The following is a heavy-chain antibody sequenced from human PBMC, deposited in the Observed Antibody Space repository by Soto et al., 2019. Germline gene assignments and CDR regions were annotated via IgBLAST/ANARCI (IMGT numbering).Heavy chain of an antibody. Sequence: QVQLVQSGAEVKKPGASVKVSCKPSGYTLNTYYLHWVRQAPGQGLEWMGIIHPSGGGSTYAQKCRGRVTMTRDTSTSTVFMEFSSLRSADTAVYYCARGGHIAVVTDSFDYWGQGTLVTVSS. CDR3: ARGGHIAVVTDSFDY. V-gene: IGHV1-46*02. CDR1: GYTLNTYY. J-gene: IGHJ4*02. CDR2: IHPSGGGS. D-gene: IGHD2-21*02.